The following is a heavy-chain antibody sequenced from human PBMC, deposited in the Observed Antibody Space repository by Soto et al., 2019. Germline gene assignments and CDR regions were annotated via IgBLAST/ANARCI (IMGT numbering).Heavy chain of an antibody. D-gene: IGHD3-22*01. CDR2: ISSSSSTI. Sequence: EVQLVESGGGLVQPGESLRLSCGASGFTFSTYSMNWVRQAPGKGLEWVSYISSSSSTIYYEDSVKGRFTSSRDNTKNSLYLQMNSLRDEDTAVYYCARGRAYYDSSGYHYFFDYWGQGTLVTVSS. CDR1: GFTFSTYS. V-gene: IGHV3-48*02. J-gene: IGHJ4*02. CDR3: ARGRAYYDSSGYHYFFDY.